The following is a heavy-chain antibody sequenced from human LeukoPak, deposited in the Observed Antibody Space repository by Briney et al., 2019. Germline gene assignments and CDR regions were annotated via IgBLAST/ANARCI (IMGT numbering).Heavy chain of an antibody. CDR3: AQRGGLDY. Sequence: GRSLRLSCAASGFTIRSFAMHWVRQAPGKGLEWVALILSDGTNQYYAESVKGRFTISRDNSKNTLYLQMNSLRTEDTAVYYCAQRGGLDYWGQGTLVTVSS. CDR2: ILSDGTNQ. D-gene: IGHD3-16*01. V-gene: IGHV3-30*04. CDR1: GFTIRSFA. J-gene: IGHJ4*02.